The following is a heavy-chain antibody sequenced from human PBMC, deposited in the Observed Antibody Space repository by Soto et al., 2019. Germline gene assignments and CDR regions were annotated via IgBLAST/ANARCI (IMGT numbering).Heavy chain of an antibody. CDR1: GYTFTSYA. CDR2: INAGNGNT. J-gene: IGHJ3*02. CDR3: APTYYYGSGSPPADAFDI. D-gene: IGHD3-10*01. Sequence: ASVKVSCKASGYTFTSYAMHWVRQAPGQRLEWMGWINAGNGNTKYSQKIQGRVTITRDTSASTAYMELSSLRSEDTAVYYCAPTYYYGSGSPPADAFDIWGQGTMVTVSS. V-gene: IGHV1-3*01.